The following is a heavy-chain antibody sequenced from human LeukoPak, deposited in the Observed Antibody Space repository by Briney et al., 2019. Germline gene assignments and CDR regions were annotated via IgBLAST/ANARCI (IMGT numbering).Heavy chain of an antibody. V-gene: IGHV1-18*01. CDR2: ISAYNGNT. J-gene: IGHJ5*02. CDR1: GYTFTSYG. CDR3: XXXEGXSGYDSNWFDP. D-gene: IGHD5-12*01. Sequence: ASVNVSCTASGYTFTSYGISWVRQAPGQGLEWMGWISAYNGNTNYAQKLQGRVTMTTNTSTSTAYMELRSLRSDDTAVYYCXXXEGXSGYDSNWFDPWGQGTLVTVSS.